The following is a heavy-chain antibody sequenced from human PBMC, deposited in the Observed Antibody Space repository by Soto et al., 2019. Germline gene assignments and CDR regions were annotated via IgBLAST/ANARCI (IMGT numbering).Heavy chain of an antibody. D-gene: IGHD3-10*01. Sequence: ASVKVSCKASGCTFTGYYMHWVRQAPGQGLEWMGWINPNSGGTNYAQKFQGWVTMTRDTSISTAYMELSRLRSDDTAVYYCARDPSSYGSGSYGPRHWEGSFDYWGQGTLVTVSS. CDR2: INPNSGGT. V-gene: IGHV1-2*04. CDR1: GCTFTGYY. CDR3: ARDPSSYGSGSYGPRHWEGSFDY. J-gene: IGHJ4*02.